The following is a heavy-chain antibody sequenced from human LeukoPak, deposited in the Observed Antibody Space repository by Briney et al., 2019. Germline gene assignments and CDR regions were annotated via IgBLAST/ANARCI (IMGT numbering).Heavy chain of an antibody. CDR2: INSDGSYT. D-gene: IGHD2-15*01. J-gene: IGHJ5*02. Sequence: GGSLRLSCAASGFTLSSCWMHWARQAPGKGLVWVSRINSDGSYTNYADSVKGRFTISRDNAKNTLYLQMNSLRAEDTAVYYCARGATVAGYCSGGSCYSGLAWSQGTLVTVSS. V-gene: IGHV3-74*01. CDR1: GFTLSSCW. CDR3: ARGATVAGYCSGGSCYSGLA.